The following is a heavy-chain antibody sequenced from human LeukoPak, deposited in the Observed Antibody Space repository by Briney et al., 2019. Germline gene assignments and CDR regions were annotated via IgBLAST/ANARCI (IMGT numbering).Heavy chain of an antibody. CDR3: ARSPYSYGSYYFDY. D-gene: IGHD5-18*01. Sequence: SETLSLTCTVSGGSISSYYWSWIQQPPGKGLEWIGYIYYSGSTNYNPSLKSRVTISVDTSKNQFSLKLSSVTAADTAVYYCARSPYSYGSYYFDYWGQGTLVTVSS. J-gene: IGHJ4*02. CDR1: GGSISSYY. CDR2: IYYSGST. V-gene: IGHV4-59*08.